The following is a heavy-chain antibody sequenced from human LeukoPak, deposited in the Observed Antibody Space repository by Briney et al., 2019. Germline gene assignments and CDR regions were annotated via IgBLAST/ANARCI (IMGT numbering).Heavy chain of an antibody. CDR2: INPNSGGT. Sequence: ASVKVSCKASGCTFTGYYMHWVRQAPGQGLEWMGWINPNSGGTNYAQKFQGRVTMTRDTSISTAYMELSRLRSDDTAVYYCARSAVAGKGRDYWGQGTLVTVSS. D-gene: IGHD6-19*01. CDR3: ARSAVAGKGRDY. CDR1: GCTFTGYY. J-gene: IGHJ4*02. V-gene: IGHV1-2*02.